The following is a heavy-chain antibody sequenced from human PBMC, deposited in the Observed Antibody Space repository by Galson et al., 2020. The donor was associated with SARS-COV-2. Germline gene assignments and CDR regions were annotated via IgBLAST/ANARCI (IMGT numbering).Heavy chain of an antibody. CDR1: GFTFDDYA. J-gene: IGHJ3*02. Sequence: GGSLRLSCAASGFTFDDYAMHWVRQAPGKGLEWVSGISWNSGSIGYADSVKGRFTISRDNAKNSLYLQMNSLRAEDTALYYCAKDNPCGGDCPGAFDIWGQGTMVTVSS. V-gene: IGHV3-9*01. D-gene: IGHD2-21*01. CDR2: ISWNSGSI. CDR3: AKDNPCGGDCPGAFDI.